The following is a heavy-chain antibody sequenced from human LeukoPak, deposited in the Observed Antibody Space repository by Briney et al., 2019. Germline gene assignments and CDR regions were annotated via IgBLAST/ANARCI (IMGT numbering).Heavy chain of an antibody. V-gene: IGHV3-7*01. J-gene: IGHJ4*02. Sequence: GGSLRHSCAASRFTFSSYWMSWVRQAPGKGLEWVANIKQDGSEKYYVDSVKGRFTISRDNAKNSLYLQMNSLRAEDTAVYYCARDSPHPRIAAAGPDGDYWGQGTLVTVSS. CDR2: IKQDGSEK. D-gene: IGHD6-13*01. CDR1: RFTFSSYW. CDR3: ARDSPHPRIAAAGPDGDY.